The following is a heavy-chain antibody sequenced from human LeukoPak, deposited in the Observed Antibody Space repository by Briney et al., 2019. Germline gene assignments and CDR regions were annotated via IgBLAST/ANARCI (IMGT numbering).Heavy chain of an antibody. Sequence: GGSLRLSYAASGFTFSSYAMSWVRQAPGKGLEWVSAITDAVGSTHYADSVKGRFTISSDNSKNTVYLQMNSLRPEDMAVYYCAKEIFSGLLYIDYWGQGTLVTVSS. D-gene: IGHD5-12*01. CDR3: AKEIFSGLLYIDY. CDR1: GFTFSSYA. J-gene: IGHJ4*02. CDR2: ITDAVGST. V-gene: IGHV3-23*01.